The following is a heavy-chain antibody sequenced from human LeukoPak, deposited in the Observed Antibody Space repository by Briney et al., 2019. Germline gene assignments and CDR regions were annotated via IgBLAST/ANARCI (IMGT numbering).Heavy chain of an antibody. CDR1: GGSFSGYY. D-gene: IGHD6-13*01. J-gene: IGHJ4*02. V-gene: IGHV4-34*01. CDR3: ARGRIRSLISSSFFDY. Sequence: WETLSLTCAVYGGSFSGYYWSWIRQPPGKGLEWIGEINHSGSTNYNPSLKSRVTISVDTSKNQFSLKLSSVTAADTAVYYCARGRIRSLISSSFFDYWGQGTLVTVSS. CDR2: INHSGST.